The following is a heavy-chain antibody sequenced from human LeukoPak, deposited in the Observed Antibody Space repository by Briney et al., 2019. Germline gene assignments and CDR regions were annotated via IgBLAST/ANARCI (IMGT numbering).Heavy chain of an antibody. J-gene: IGHJ4*02. CDR1: GFSVSSNY. D-gene: IGHD1-26*01. V-gene: IGHV3-53*01. Sequence: GGSLRLSCAASGFSVSSNYMSWVRQAPGKGLEWVSVVYRNNVTHHADSVKGRFTISRDTSKNMLYLQMNSLRDEDTAVYYCARAEMYSWNYFDYWVQGTLVNVSS. CDR3: ARAEMYSWNYFDY. CDR2: VYRNNVT.